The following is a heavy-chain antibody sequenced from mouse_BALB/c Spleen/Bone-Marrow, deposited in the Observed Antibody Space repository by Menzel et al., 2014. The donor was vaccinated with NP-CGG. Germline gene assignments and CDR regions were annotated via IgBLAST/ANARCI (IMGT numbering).Heavy chain of an antibody. CDR2: INPYNGAT. D-gene: IGHD1-2*01. Sequence: EVQPQQSGPELVKPGASVKISCKASGYSFTGYYMHWVKQSHVKSLEWIGRINPYNGATSYNQNFKVKASLTVDKSSSTTYMELHSLTAEDSAVYYCARAAYYFDYWGQGTTLTVSS. J-gene: IGHJ2*01. CDR1: GYSFTGYY. V-gene: IGHV1-26*01. CDR3: ARAAYYFDY.